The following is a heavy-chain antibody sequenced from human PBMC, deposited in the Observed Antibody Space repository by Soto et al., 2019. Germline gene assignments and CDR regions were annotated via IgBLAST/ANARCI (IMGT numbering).Heavy chain of an antibody. V-gene: IGHV4-4*02. Sequence: QVQLQESGPGLVEPSGTLSLTCAVSGGSISSSHCWSWVRQPPGKGLEWIGEIYHSGSTNSNPSLKGRVTISVDMSKNQFSLKLTSVTAADTAVYFCGNSGWSYWGQGALVTVSS. J-gene: IGHJ4*02. CDR3: GNSGWSY. D-gene: IGHD6-19*01. CDR2: IYHSGST. CDR1: GGSISSSHC.